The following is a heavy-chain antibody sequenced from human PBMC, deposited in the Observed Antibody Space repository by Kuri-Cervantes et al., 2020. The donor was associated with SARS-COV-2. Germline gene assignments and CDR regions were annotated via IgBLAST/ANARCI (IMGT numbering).Heavy chain of an antibody. CDR1: GCSISSSSYY. CDR2: IYYSGST. V-gene: IGHV4-30-4*08. J-gene: IGHJ4*02. Sequence: SESLSLTCTVSGCSISSSSYYWGWIRQPPGKGLEWIVYIYYSGSTKYNPSLKSRVAISVDTSKNQFSLNLRSVTAADTAVYYCVREGPNMITFGGANAFDFWGQGTLVTVSS. D-gene: IGHD3-16*01. CDR3: VREGPNMITFGGANAFDF.